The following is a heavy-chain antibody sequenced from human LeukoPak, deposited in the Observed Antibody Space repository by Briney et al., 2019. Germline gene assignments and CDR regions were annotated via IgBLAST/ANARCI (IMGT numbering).Heavy chain of an antibody. CDR1: GGSFSGYY. Sequence: SETLSLTCAVYGGSFSGYYWSWIRQPLGKGLEWIGEINHSGSTNYDPSLKSRVTISVDTSKNQFSLKLSSVTAADTAVYYCARSRVGDYWGQGTLVTVSS. CDR3: ARSRVGDY. D-gene: IGHD2-2*01. J-gene: IGHJ4*02. CDR2: INHSGST. V-gene: IGHV4-34*01.